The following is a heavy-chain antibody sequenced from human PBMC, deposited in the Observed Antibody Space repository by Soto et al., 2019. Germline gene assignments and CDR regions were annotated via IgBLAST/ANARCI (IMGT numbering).Heavy chain of an antibody. Sequence: GGSLRLSCAASGFTFSSYAMSWVRQAPGKGLEWVSGISGSGGSRYYADSVKGRFTISRDNSKNTLYLQMNSLRAEDTAVYYCAKELLPVDSSAYYHYFDYWGQGTLVTVSS. CDR2: ISGSGGSR. J-gene: IGHJ4*02. CDR1: GFTFSSYA. V-gene: IGHV3-23*01. D-gene: IGHD3-22*01. CDR3: AKELLPVDSSAYYHYFDY.